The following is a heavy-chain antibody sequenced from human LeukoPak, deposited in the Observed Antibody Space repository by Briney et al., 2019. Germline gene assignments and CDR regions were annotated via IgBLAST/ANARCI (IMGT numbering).Heavy chain of an antibody. D-gene: IGHD4-17*01. Sequence: PGGSLRLSCAASGFTVSSNYMSWVRQAPGKGLEWVSAIYSGGSTYYADSVKGRFTISRDNSKNTLYLQMNSLRAEDTAVYYCARDSTYGDYDYYYYMDVWGKGTTVTVSS. CDR1: GFTVSSNY. V-gene: IGHV3-66*02. CDR3: ARDSTYGDYDYYYYMDV. J-gene: IGHJ6*03. CDR2: IYSGGST.